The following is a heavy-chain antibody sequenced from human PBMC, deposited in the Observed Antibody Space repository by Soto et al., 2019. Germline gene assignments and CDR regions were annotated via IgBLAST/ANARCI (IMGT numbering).Heavy chain of an antibody. CDR1: GHSISSSSYY. CDR2: LYSSGTT. J-gene: IGHJ4*02. D-gene: IGHD3-22*01. CDR3: ARGSVDTVDSSGFYEY. Sequence: SETLSLTCTVSGHSISSSSYYWGWFRQSPGKGLEWIGSLYSSGTTYYNPSLKSRVTISVDTSKSQFSLKPSSVTAADRAVYYRARGSVDTVDSSGFYEYWGQGTPVTV. V-gene: IGHV4-39*01.